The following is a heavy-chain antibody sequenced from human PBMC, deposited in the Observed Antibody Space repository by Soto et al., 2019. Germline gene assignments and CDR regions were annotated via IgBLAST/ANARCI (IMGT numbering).Heavy chain of an antibody. CDR2: ISSSSSYI. J-gene: IGHJ4*02. CDR1: GFTFSSYS. CDR3: ARDTDAYYDYVWGSYRYNGMGY. D-gene: IGHD3-16*02. V-gene: IGHV3-21*01. Sequence: GGSLRLSCAASGFTFSSYSMNWVRQAPGKGLEWVSSISSSSSYIYYADSVKGRFTISRDNAKNSLYLQMNSLRAEDTAVYYCARDTDAYYDYVWGSYRYNGMGYWGQGTLVTVSS.